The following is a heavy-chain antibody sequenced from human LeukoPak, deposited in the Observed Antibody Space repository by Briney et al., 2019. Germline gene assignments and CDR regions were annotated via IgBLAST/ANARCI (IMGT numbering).Heavy chain of an antibody. J-gene: IGHJ3*02. D-gene: IGHD5-18*01. CDR2: ISDRGGST. Sequence: GGSLRLSCAASGFTFSSYVMNWVRLAPGKGLEWVSGISDRGGSTYYAESVKGRFTISRDNSKNTLFLQMNSLRAEDTAVYYWAKDQGIQLWALGTFDIWGQGKMFTVSS. CDR3: AKDQGIQLWALGTFDI. V-gene: IGHV3-23*01. CDR1: GFTFSSYV.